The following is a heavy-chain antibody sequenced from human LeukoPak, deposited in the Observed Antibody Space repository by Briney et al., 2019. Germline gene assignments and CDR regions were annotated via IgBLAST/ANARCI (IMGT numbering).Heavy chain of an antibody. J-gene: IGHJ5*02. D-gene: IGHD6-19*01. CDR1: GYTFTSYY. CDR3: ARVVGSSGWPGNNWFDP. V-gene: IGHV1-46*01. Sequence: ASVKVSCKASGYTFTSYYMHWVRQAPGQGLEWMGIINPSGGSTSYAQKFQGRGTMTRDTSTSTVYMELSSLRSEDTAVYYCARVVGSSGWPGNNWFDPWGQGTLVTVSS. CDR2: INPSGGST.